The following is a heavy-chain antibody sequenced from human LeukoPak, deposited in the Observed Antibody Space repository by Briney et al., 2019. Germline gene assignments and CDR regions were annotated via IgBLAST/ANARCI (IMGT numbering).Heavy chain of an antibody. V-gene: IGHV3-48*02. D-gene: IGHD3-16*01. Sequence: PGGSLRLSCAASGFTFNSYSMIWVRHAPGKGLEWIAYISSGGGSLHHADSIKGRFTISRDNAKNSVYLQMNSVRDDDMAVYYCARVGVRNWGSSWDYWGAGIRVTVSS. CDR3: ARVGVRNWGSSWDY. J-gene: IGHJ4*02. CDR1: GFTFNSYS. CDR2: ISSGGGSL.